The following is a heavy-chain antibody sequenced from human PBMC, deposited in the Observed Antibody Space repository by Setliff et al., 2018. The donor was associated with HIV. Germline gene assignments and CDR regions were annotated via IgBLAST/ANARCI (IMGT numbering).Heavy chain of an antibody. J-gene: IGHJ4*02. CDR2: VYHDGNS. Sequence: SETLSLTCAVSGYSISSGYYWGWIRQPPGKGLEWIGSVYHDGNSYFNPSLKSRVTISMDTSKNQVSLRLKSVTAADTAVYYCARDRGRRGQLWLHFDYWGQGTLVTVSS. CDR3: ARDRGRRGQLWLHFDY. V-gene: IGHV4-38-2*02. CDR1: GYSISSGYY. D-gene: IGHD5-18*01.